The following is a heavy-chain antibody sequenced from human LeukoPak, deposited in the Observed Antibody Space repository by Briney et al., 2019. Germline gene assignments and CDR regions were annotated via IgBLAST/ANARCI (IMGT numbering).Heavy chain of an antibody. CDR1: GFTFSSYG. Sequence: GGSLRLSCAASGFTFSSYGMHWVRQAPGKGLEWVAVILHDGSNKNYADSVKGRLTISRDNSKNTLYLHMNSLRAEDTAVYYCAKGLWFGELQFALDYWGQGTLVTVSS. D-gene: IGHD3-10*01. CDR3: AKGLWFGELQFALDY. CDR2: ILHDGSNK. V-gene: IGHV3-33*06. J-gene: IGHJ4*02.